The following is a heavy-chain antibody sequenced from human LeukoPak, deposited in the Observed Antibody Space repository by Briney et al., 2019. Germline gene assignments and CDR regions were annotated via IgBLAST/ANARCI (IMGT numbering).Heavy chain of an antibody. CDR1: GYTFTGYY. CDR2: INPNSGGT. V-gene: IGHV1-2*02. CDR3: ARGDHYDFWSGYYQFDY. D-gene: IGHD3-3*01. J-gene: IGHJ4*02. Sequence: GASVKVSCKASGYTFTGYYMHWVRQAPGQGLEWMGWINPNSGGTNYAQKFQGRVTMTRDTSISTAYMELSRLRSDDTAVYYCARGDHYDFWSGYYQFDYWGQGTLVTVSS.